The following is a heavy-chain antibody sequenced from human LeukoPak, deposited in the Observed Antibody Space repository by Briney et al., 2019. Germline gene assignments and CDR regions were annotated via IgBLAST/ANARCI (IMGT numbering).Heavy chain of an antibody. CDR2: INAGNGNT. D-gene: IGHD3-22*01. Sequence: GASVKVSCKASGYTFTSYAMHWVRQAPGQRLEWMGWINAGNGNTKYSQKFQGRVTMTRDTSISTAYMELSRLRTDDTAVYYCARRRYYYDSSGYLGYWGQGTLVTVSS. V-gene: IGHV1-3*01. CDR1: GYTFTSYA. J-gene: IGHJ4*02. CDR3: ARRRYYYDSSGYLGY.